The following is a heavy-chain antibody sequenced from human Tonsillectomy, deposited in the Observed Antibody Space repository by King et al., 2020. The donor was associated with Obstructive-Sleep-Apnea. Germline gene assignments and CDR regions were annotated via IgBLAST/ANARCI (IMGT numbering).Heavy chain of an antibody. J-gene: IGHJ5*01. CDR1: GFTFSRHA. CDR3: ANSSGRDEEGNWLDS. V-gene: IGHV3-23*04. Sequence: VQLEESGGGLVQPGGSLRLSCAASGFTFSRHAMRWVRQAPGEGLEWVAGMSDSGDSVHYADSVKGRFTISRDNSKNTLFLQMNSLRAEDTGVYYCANSSGRDEEGNWLDSGGQEPWSPSPQ. CDR2: MSDSGDSV. D-gene: IGHD3-22*01.